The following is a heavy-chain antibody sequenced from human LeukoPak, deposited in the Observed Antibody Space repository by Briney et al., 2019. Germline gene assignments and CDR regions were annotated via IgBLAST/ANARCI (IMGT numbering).Heavy chain of an antibody. CDR2: VDPEDGET. J-gene: IGHJ6*03. V-gene: IGHV1-69-2*01. CDR1: GYTFTDYY. Sequence: GASVKVSCKVSGYTFTDYYMHWVQQAPGKGLEWMGLVDPEDGETIYAEKFQGRVTITAGTSTDTAYMELSSLRSEDTAVYYCATDRWAGSERLLGYYYYYMDVWGKGTTVTVSS. CDR3: ATDRWAGSERLLGYYYYYMDV. D-gene: IGHD1-26*01.